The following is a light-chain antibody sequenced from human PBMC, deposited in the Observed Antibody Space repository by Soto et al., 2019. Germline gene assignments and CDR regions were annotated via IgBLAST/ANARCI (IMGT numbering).Light chain of an antibody. CDR1: SSDVGGYNY. CDR3: SSYAGSNNFV. CDR2: EVS. J-gene: IGLJ1*01. V-gene: IGLV2-8*01. Sequence: QSVLTQPHYAYGSPVQSVTIYCTGTSSDVGGYNYVSWYQQHPGKAPKLIIYEVSKRPSGVPDRFSGSKSGNTASLTVSLLQAEDEADYYCSSYAGSNNFVFGTGTKVTVL.